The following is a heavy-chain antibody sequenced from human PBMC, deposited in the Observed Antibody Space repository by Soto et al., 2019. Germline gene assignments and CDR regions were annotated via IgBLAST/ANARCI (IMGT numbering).Heavy chain of an antibody. CDR1: GGSISSSNW. CDR3: ALHSSSSDGFDS. J-gene: IGHJ5*01. D-gene: IGHD6-6*01. V-gene: IGHV4-4*02. CDR2: IYHSGST. Sequence: SETLSLTCAVSGGSISSSNWWSWVRQPPGKGLEWIGEIYHSGSTKYNPSLKSRVTISVDKSKNQFSLKLSSVTAAHTAVYYRALHSSSSDGFDSWGQGTLVTVSS.